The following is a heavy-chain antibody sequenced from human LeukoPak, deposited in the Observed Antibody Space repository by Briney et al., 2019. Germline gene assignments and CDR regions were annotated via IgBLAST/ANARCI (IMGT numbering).Heavy chain of an antibody. CDR2: IKQDGSEK. V-gene: IGHV3-7*01. CDR1: GFTFSSYW. CDR3: ASTVGYYDFWSGYDSDY. J-gene: IGHJ4*02. D-gene: IGHD3-3*01. Sequence: GGSLRLSCAASGFTFSSYWMSWVRQAPGKGREWVANIKQDGSEKYYVDSVKGRFTISRDNAKNSLYLQMNSLRAEDTAVYYCASTVGYYDFWSGYDSDYWGQGTLATVSS.